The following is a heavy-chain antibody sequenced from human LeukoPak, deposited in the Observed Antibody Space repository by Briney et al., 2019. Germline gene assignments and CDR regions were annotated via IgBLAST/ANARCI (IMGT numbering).Heavy chain of an antibody. CDR1: GGTFSSYA. J-gene: IGHJ6*03. D-gene: IGHD1-26*01. CDR2: IIPIFGTA. CDR3: ASAKWELPGHYYYMDV. V-gene: IGHV1-69*01. Sequence: SVKVSCKASGGTFSSYAISWVRQAPGQGLEWMGGIIPIFGTANYAQKFQGRVTITADESTSTAYMELSSLRSEGTAVYCCASAKWELPGHYYYMDVWGKGTTVTVSS.